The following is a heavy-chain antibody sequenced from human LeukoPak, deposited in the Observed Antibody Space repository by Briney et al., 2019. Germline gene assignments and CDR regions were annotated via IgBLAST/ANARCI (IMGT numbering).Heavy chain of an antibody. V-gene: IGHV1-8*01. CDR3: AIPYGDPTDAFDI. Sequence: ASVKVSCKASGYTFTSYDINWVRQATGHGLEWMGWMNPNSGNTGYAQKFQGRVTMTRNTSISTAYMELSSLRSEDTAVYYCAIPYGDPTDAFDIWGQGTMVTVSS. D-gene: IGHD4-17*01. CDR2: MNPNSGNT. CDR1: GYTFTSYD. J-gene: IGHJ3*02.